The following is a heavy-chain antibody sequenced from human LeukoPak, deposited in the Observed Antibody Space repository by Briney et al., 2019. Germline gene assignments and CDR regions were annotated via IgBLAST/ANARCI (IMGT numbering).Heavy chain of an antibody. CDR1: GYTFTGYY. V-gene: IGHV1-2*02. CDR2: INPNSGGT. Sequence: ASVKVSCKASGYTFTGYYMHCVRQAPGQGLEWMGWINPNSGGTNYAQKFQGRVTMTRDTSISTAYMELSRLRSDDTAVYYCARDGSVTCGGDCYYFDYWGQGTLVTVSS. CDR3: ARDGSVTCGGDCYYFDY. J-gene: IGHJ4*02. D-gene: IGHD2-21*02.